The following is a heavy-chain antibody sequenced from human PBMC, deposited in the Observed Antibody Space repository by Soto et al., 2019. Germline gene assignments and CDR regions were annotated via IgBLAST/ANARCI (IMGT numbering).Heavy chain of an antibody. CDR1: GFTFSSYA. J-gene: IGHJ4*02. CDR2: ISGSGGST. V-gene: IGHV3-23*01. Sequence: EVQLLESGGGLVQPGGSLRLSCAASGFTFSSYAMSWVRQAPGKGLEWVSAISGSGGSTYYADSVKGRFTISRDNSKNTLYLQMNSLRAEDTAVYYCAKVEDIVVVVAATPFYYWGQGTLVTVSS. D-gene: IGHD2-15*01. CDR3: AKVEDIVVVVAATPFYY.